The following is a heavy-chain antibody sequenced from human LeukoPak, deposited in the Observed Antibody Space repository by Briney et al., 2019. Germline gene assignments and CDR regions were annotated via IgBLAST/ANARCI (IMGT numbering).Heavy chain of an antibody. V-gene: IGHV3-11*01. CDR2: ISNSGDIK. CDR3: AGDEPSRSRWRGSNYYYYGMDV. D-gene: IGHD6-13*01. CDR1: GFTFTDYY. J-gene: IGHJ6*02. Sequence: GGSLRLSCAVSGFTFTDYYMSWVRQAPGKGLEWVSYISNSGDIKYYADSVKGRFTISRDNAKNSLYLQMNSLRAEDTAVYYCAGDEPSRSRWRGSNYYYYGMDVWGQGTTVTVSS.